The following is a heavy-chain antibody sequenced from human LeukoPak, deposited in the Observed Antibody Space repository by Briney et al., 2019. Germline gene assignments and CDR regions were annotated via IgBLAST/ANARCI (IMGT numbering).Heavy chain of an antibody. CDR3: ARDVADTAEYYYDSSPPGY. Sequence: ASVKVSCNASGYTFTSYGISWVRQAPGQGLEWMGWISAYNGNTNYAQKLQGRVTMTTDTSTSTAYMELRSLRSDDTAVYYCARDVADTAEYYYDSSPPGYWGQGTLVTVSS. V-gene: IGHV1-18*01. CDR2: ISAYNGNT. J-gene: IGHJ4*02. D-gene: IGHD3-22*01. CDR1: GYTFTSYG.